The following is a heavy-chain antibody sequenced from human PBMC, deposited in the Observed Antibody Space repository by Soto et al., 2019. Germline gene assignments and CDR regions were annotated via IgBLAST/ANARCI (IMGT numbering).Heavy chain of an antibody. Sequence: GASVKVSCKASGYTFTSYYMHWVRQAPGQGLEWMGIINPSSGDTTYAQKFQGRVTMTRDTSTSTIFMQLSSLRSEDTAVYCCTREGGRYDYWGQGTLVTVSS. CDR3: TREGGRYDY. CDR1: GYTFTSYY. CDR2: INPSSGDT. V-gene: IGHV1-46*01. D-gene: IGHD1-26*01. J-gene: IGHJ4*02.